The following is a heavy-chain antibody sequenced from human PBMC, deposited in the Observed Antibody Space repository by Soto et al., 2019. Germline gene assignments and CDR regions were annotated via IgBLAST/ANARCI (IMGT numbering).Heavy chain of an antibody. J-gene: IGHJ4*02. CDR1: GVTFSSFP. D-gene: IGHD6-19*01. CDR3: AMIEYSSGSDY. CDR2: IIPIFGTT. Sequence: SVKVSCKASGVTFSSFPIAWVRQAPGQGLEWVGGIIPIFGTTKYAQNFRDRVTISADESTSTAYMELSSLRFEDTAVYYCAMIEYSSGSDYWGQGTLVTVSS. V-gene: IGHV1-69*13.